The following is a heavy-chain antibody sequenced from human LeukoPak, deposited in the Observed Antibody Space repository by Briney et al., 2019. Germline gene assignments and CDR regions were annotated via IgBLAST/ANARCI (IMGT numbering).Heavy chain of an antibody. CDR1: GFAFSSYG. CDR3: AKDLTGGPFDY. Sequence: GGSLRLSCAASGFAFSSYGMHWVRQAPGKGLEWVAVISYDGSNKYYADSVKGRFTISRDNSKNTLYLQMNSLRAEDTAVYYCAKDLTGGPFDYWGQGTLVTVSS. D-gene: IGHD7-27*01. CDR2: ISYDGSNK. J-gene: IGHJ4*02. V-gene: IGHV3-30*18.